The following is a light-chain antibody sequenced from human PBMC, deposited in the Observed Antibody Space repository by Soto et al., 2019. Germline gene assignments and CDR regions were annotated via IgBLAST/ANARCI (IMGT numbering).Light chain of an antibody. J-gene: IGKJ2*01. Sequence: EIVLTQSPGTLSLSPGERATLSCRASQTVTSSYLAWYQQKPGQAPRLLIYGASSRATGIPDRFSGSGSGTDFILTISRLDPEDFAVYYCQHYGSSPYTFGQGTKLEIK. CDR2: GAS. CDR1: QTVTSSY. CDR3: QHYGSSPYT. V-gene: IGKV3-20*01.